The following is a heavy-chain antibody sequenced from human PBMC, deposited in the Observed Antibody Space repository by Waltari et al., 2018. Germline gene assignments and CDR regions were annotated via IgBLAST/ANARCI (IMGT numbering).Heavy chain of an antibody. CDR2: INPKNGDT. J-gene: IGHJ4*02. D-gene: IGHD1-26*01. CDR1: GYSFTDYH. V-gene: IGHV1-2*02. Sequence: QVQLVQSGTEVKKPGASVKVSCQASGYSFTDYHLHWVRQTPGQGLEWLGVINPKNGDTGYAKNFLGRVTMTRDTSINTVYMDLSGLRSDDTAVFYCARDPGPIVGAPDYWGQGTLVTVSS. CDR3: ARDPGPIVGAPDY.